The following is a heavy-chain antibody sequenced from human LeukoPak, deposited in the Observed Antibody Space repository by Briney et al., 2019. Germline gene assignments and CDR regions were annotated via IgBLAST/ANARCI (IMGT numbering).Heavy chain of an antibody. CDR2: IKQDGSEK. Sequence: GGSLRLSCAASGFTFSSYAMSWVRQAPGKGLEWVANIKQDGSEKYYVDSVKGRFTISRDNAKNSLYLQMNSLRAEDTAVYYCAREHAFDIWGQGTMVTVSS. CDR1: GFTFSSYA. J-gene: IGHJ3*02. V-gene: IGHV3-7*01. CDR3: AREHAFDI.